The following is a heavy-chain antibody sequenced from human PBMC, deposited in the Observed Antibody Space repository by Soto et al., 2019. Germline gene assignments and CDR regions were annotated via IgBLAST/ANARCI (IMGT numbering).Heavy chain of an antibody. Sequence: SETLSLTCTVSGGSISTYYWSWIRQPPGKGLEWIGYIYYRGNTNYNPSFKSRVTISLDTSENQFSLRLSSVTAADTAIYYCARHPGYYDVLTGYSTYYFDYWGQGALVTVSS. CDR3: ARHPGYYDVLTGYSTYYFDY. D-gene: IGHD3-9*01. J-gene: IGHJ4*02. CDR1: GGSISTYY. CDR2: IYYRGNT. V-gene: IGHV4-59*08.